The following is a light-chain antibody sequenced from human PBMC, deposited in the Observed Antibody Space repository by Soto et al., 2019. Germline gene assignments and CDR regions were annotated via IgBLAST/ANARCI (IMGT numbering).Light chain of an antibody. Sequence: AIQMTQSPSSLSASVGDRVTITCRASQDISNDLGWYQQKPGKAPKLLIYPASSLQSGVPSRFSGSGSGTDFTLTITSLQPEDFASYYCLQDYNYPYTFGQGTKLEIK. V-gene: IGKV1-6*01. CDR2: PAS. J-gene: IGKJ2*01. CDR1: QDISND. CDR3: LQDYNYPYT.